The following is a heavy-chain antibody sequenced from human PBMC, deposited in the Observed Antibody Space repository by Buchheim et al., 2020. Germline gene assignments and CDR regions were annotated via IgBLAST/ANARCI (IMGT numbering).Heavy chain of an antibody. Sequence: QVQLQQWGAGLLKPSETLSLTCAVYGGSFSGYYWSWIRQHPGKGLEWIGYIYYSGTTNYNPSLKSRVTISMDKSKNQFSLKVNSVTAADTAVFYCAKTGAQGYLEYWGQG. J-gene: IGHJ4*02. CDR2: IYYSGTT. CDR1: GGSFSGYY. D-gene: IGHD6-13*01. CDR3: AKTGAQGYLEY. V-gene: IGHV4-34*01.